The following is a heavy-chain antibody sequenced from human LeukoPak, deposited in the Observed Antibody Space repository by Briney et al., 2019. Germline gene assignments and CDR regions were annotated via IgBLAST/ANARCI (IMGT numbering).Heavy chain of an antibody. D-gene: IGHD3-10*01. CDR3: ARTLWFGELFNWFDP. CDR1: GFTFSSYW. J-gene: IGHJ5*02. V-gene: IGHV3-7*01. Sequence: PGGSLRLSCAASGFTFSSYWMSWVHQAPGKGLEWVANIKQDGSEKYYVDSVKGRFTISRDNAKNSLYLQMNSLRAEDTAVYYCARTLWFGELFNWFDPWGQGTLVTVSS. CDR2: IKQDGSEK.